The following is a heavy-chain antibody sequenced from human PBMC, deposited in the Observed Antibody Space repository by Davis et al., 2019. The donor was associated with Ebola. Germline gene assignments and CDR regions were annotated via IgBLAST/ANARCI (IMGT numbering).Heavy chain of an antibody. V-gene: IGHV3-23*01. CDR3: SKDTSNVGFDV. Sequence: SVKARFTLSRDNSKNTLHLQMNSLRVEDTAIYYCSKDTSNVGFDVWGQGTMVTVSS. D-gene: IGHD1-26*01. J-gene: IGHJ3*01.